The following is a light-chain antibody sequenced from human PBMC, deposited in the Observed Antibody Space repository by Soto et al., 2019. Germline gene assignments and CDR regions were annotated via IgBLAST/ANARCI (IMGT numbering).Light chain of an antibody. J-gene: IGKJ4*01. V-gene: IGKV3-20*01. CDR1: QSVASSY. Sequence: EIVLTQSPGTLSLSPGERATLSCRASQSVASSYLGWYQQKPGQAPRLLIYGASNRATGIPDRFSGSGSGTDFTLTISRLEPEDFAVYSCQQYVGSAPLTFGGGTKVDIK. CDR3: QQYVGSAPLT. CDR2: GAS.